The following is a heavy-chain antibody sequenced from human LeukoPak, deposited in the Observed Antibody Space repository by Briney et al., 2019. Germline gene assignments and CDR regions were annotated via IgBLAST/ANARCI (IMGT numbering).Heavy chain of an antibody. D-gene: IGHD1-26*01. CDR3: ARGAVRGSYVDY. Sequence: SETLSLTCTVSGGSISSYYWSWIRQPPGKGLEWIGYIYYSGSTNYNPSLKSRVTISTDTSKNQFSLKLSSVTAADTAVYYCARGAVRGSYVDYWGQGTLVTVSS. V-gene: IGHV4-59*01. CDR2: IYYSGST. J-gene: IGHJ4*02. CDR1: GGSISSYY.